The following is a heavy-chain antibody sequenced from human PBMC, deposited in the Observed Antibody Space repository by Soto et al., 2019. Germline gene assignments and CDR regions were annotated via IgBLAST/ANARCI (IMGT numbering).Heavy chain of an antibody. D-gene: IGHD3-3*01. V-gene: IGHV4-39*01. J-gene: IGHJ4*02. CDR2: IYYSGST. CDR3: ARHLTIFGVVIFDY. Sequence: SETLSLTCTVSGGSISSSSYYWGWIRQPPGKGLEWIGSIYYSGSTYYNPSLKSRVTISVDTSKNQFSLKLSSVTAADTAVYYCARHLTIFGVVIFDYWGQGTLVTVSS. CDR1: GGSISSSSYY.